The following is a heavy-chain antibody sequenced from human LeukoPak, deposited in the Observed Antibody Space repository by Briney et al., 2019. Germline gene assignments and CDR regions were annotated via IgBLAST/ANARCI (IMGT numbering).Heavy chain of an antibody. CDR1: GFAFSSYA. J-gene: IGHJ4*02. CDR3: AINSYGYLDY. D-gene: IGHD5-18*01. V-gene: IGHV3-23*01. Sequence: GGSLRLSCAASGFAFSSYAMNWVRQAPGKGLQWVSAISGSGGSTYYADSVKGRFTISRDNSKNTLYLQMNSLRAEDTAVYYCAINSYGYLDYWGQGTLVTVSS. CDR2: ISGSGGST.